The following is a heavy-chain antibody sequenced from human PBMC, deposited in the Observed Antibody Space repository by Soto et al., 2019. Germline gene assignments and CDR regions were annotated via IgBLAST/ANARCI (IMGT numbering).Heavy chain of an antibody. V-gene: IGHV6-1*01. CDR1: GDSVSSNTAS. CDR3: AKGDNLGPKTGYAFDP. CDR2: TYFRSKWYN. J-gene: IGHJ5*02. D-gene: IGHD5-12*01. Sequence: SQTLSLPCALSGDSVSSNTASWNWIRQSPSRGLEWLGRTYFRSKWYNDYAVYVKSRIIINPDTSNNQFSLQLNSVTPEDTAVYFCAKGDNLGPKTGYAFDPWGQGIMVTVSS.